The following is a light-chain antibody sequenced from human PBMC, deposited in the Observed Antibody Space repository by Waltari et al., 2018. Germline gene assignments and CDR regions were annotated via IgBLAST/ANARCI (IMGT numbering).Light chain of an antibody. J-gene: IGKJ4*01. CDR3: QQYDRWPLT. V-gene: IGKV3-15*01. CDR1: HSISSN. CDR2: GAS. Sequence: EIVMTQSPATLSVSPGERATLSCRASHSISSNLAWYQQKPGQAPRLLIYGASTWATGIPARFSGSGSGTEFTLIISSLQSEDFAVYYCQQYDRWPLTFGGGTKVEIK.